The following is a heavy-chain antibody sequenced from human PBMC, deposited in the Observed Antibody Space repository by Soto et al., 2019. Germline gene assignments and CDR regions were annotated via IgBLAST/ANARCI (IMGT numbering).Heavy chain of an antibody. CDR2: MNPNSGNT. J-gene: IGHJ3*02. D-gene: IGHD3-10*01. Sequence: GASVEVSCKASGYTFTSYDINWVRQATGQGLEWMGWMNPNSGNTGYAQKFQGRVTMTRNTSISTAYMELSSLRSEDTAVYYCARGLXLWFGELLYGGDDAFDIWGQGTMVTVSS. CDR3: ARGLXLWFGELLYGGDDAFDI. V-gene: IGHV1-8*01. CDR1: GYTFTSYD.